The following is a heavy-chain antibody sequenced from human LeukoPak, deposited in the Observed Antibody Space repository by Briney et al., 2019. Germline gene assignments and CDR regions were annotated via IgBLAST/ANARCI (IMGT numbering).Heavy chain of an antibody. D-gene: IGHD5-18*01. CDR2: IYYSGST. J-gene: IGHJ4*02. CDR3: ARDAHGYSYIDY. CDR1: GGSISSYY. V-gene: IGHV4-59*13. Sequence: PSETLSLTCTVSGGSISSYYWSWIRQPPGKGLEWIAYIYYSGSTNYNPSLKSRVTISVDTSKNQFSLKLSSVTAADTAVYYCARDAHGYSYIDYWGQGTLVTVSS.